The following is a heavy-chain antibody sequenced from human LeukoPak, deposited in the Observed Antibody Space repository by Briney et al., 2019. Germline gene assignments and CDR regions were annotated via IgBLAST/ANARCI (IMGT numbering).Heavy chain of an antibody. CDR1: GFTFSSYA. CDR2: ISYDGSNK. V-gene: IGHV3-30-3*01. Sequence: PGGSLRLSCAVSGFTFSSYAMQWVRQAPGKGLDWVAVISYDGSNKYYADSVKGRFTISRDNSMNTLYLQMDSLRAEDTAVYSCARGPYCTSPNCYNPAGYWGQGTLVTVSS. D-gene: IGHD2-2*02. CDR3: ARGPYCTSPNCYNPAGY. J-gene: IGHJ4*02.